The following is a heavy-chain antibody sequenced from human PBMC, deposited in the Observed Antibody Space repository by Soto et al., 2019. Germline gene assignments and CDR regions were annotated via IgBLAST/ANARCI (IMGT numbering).Heavy chain of an antibody. D-gene: IGHD3-9*01. CDR1: GFTFNLYA. V-gene: IGHV3-23*01. J-gene: IGHJ6*02. Sequence: PGGSLRLSCAASGFTFNLYAMTWVRQAPGKGLEWVSTISDGGSTTYYADSVKGRFTISRDNSKNTLYLQMNSLRAEDTAVYYCAKESRYFDCLLNSYRMDVWGQGTTVTVSS. CDR3: AKESRYFDCLLNSYRMDV. CDR2: ISDGGSTT.